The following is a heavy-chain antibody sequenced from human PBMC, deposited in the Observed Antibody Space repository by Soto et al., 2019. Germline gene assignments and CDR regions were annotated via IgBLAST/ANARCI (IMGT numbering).Heavy chain of an antibody. CDR2: LKPDGTEK. D-gene: IGHD6-6*01. J-gene: IGHJ4*02. CDR3: VSEFGRPSGHY. Sequence: GGSLRLSCAASGFTFSTYYMSWVRQAPGKGLEWVANLKPDGTEKKYVESVKGRFTISRDNARNSLDLQLNSLRAEDTAVYYCVSEFGRPSGHYWGQGTPVTVSS. V-gene: IGHV3-7*01. CDR1: GFTFSTYY.